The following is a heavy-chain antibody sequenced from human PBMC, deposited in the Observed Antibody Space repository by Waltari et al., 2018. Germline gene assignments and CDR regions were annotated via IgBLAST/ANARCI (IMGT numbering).Heavy chain of an antibody. J-gene: IGHJ4*02. Sequence: QVQVVESGGGGVQPGRSLTFSCAAPGFTLSSNTMHWVRQAPGNGLEWVALISNEGSDKDYADSVKGRFTISRDNSNYKVYLQMDSLKIEDTAIYYCASRHSSSWYSFDYWGQGTLVTVSS. CDR1: GFTLSSNT. D-gene: IGHD6-13*01. CDR3: ASRHSSSWYSFDY. CDR2: ISNEGSDK. V-gene: IGHV3-30-3*01.